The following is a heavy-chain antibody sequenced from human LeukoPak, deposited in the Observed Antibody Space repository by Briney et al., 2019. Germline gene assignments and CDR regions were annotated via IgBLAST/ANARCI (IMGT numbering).Heavy chain of an antibody. J-gene: IGHJ3*02. CDR2: IYSGGST. Sequence: PGGSLRLSCAASGFTFSSYAMSWVRQAPGKGLEWVSVIYSGGSTYYTDSVKGRFTISRDNSKNTLYLQMNNLRAEDTAVYYCATARGVFDIWGQGTMVTVSS. D-gene: IGHD2-15*01. CDR1: GFTFSSYA. CDR3: ATARGVFDI. V-gene: IGHV3-66*01.